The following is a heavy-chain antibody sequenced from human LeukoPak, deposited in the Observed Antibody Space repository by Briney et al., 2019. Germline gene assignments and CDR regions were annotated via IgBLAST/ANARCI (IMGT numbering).Heavy chain of an antibody. J-gene: IGHJ3*02. D-gene: IGHD3-10*01. V-gene: IGHV4-30-4*01. Sequence: ASETLSLTCTVSGGSISSGDYYWSWIRQPPGKGLEWIGYIYYSGSTYYNPSLKSRVTISVDTSKNQFSLKLSSVTAADTAVYYCARDYYGSGSYPAFDIWGQGTMVTVSS. CDR2: IYYSGST. CDR3: ARDYYGSGSYPAFDI. CDR1: GGSISSGDYY.